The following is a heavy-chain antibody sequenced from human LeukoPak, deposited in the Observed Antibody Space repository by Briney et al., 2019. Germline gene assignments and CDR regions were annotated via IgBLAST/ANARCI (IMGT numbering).Heavy chain of an antibody. V-gene: IGHV1-18*01. CDR3: ARDAPYYYDSSGYYRNAFDI. D-gene: IGHD3-22*01. CDR2: ISAYNGNT. Sequence: ASVKVSCKASGYTFTSYGISWVRQAPGQGLEWMGWISAYNGNTNYAQKLQGRVTMTTDTSTSTAYMEPRSLRSDDTAVYYCARDAPYYYDSSGYYRNAFDIWGQGTMVTVSS. CDR1: GYTFTSYG. J-gene: IGHJ3*02.